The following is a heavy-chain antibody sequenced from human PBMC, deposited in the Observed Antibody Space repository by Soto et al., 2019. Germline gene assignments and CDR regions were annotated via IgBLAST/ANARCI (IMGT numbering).Heavy chain of an antibody. V-gene: IGHV4-34*01. D-gene: IGHD3-3*01. CDR1: GGSLSNYY. J-gene: IGHJ6*02. CDR2: INQSGST. Sequence: QVQLQQWGAGLLKPSETLSLTCAVYGGSLSNYYWSWIRQPPGRGLEWIGKINQSGSTKYNPSLKSRVTISVDTSKNQLSLKLSSATAADTAVYYCARDFFGVVTIPYYYYGMDVWGQGTTVTVSS. CDR3: ARDFFGVVTIPYYYYGMDV.